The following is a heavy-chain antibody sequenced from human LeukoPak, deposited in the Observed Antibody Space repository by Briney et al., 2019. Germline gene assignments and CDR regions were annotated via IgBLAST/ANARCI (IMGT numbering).Heavy chain of an antibody. Sequence: GGSLRLSCAASGFTFSSYAMSWVRQAPGKGLEWVSAISGSGGSTYYADSVKGRFTISRDNSKNTLYLQMNSLRAEDTAVYYCAKDIPVRWELSGLDAFDIWGQGTMVTVSS. CDR3: AKDIPVRWELSGLDAFDI. J-gene: IGHJ3*02. CDR2: ISGSGGST. D-gene: IGHD1-26*01. V-gene: IGHV3-23*01. CDR1: GFTFSSYA.